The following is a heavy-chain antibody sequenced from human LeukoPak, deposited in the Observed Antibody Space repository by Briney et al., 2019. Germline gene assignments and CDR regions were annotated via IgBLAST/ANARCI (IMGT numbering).Heavy chain of an antibody. CDR1: GFTFSSYW. V-gene: IGHV3-74*01. CDR2: INSDGSST. Sequence: PGGSLRLSCAASGFTFSSYWMHWVRQAPGKGLVWVSRINSDGSSTSYADSVKGRFTISRDNAKNTLYPQMNSLRAEDTAVYYCAREGDMERLGAFDIWGQGTMVTVSS. J-gene: IGHJ3*02. D-gene: IGHD1-1*01. CDR3: AREGDMERLGAFDI.